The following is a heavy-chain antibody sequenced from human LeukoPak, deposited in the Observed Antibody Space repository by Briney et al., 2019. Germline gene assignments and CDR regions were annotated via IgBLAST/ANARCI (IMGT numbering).Heavy chain of an antibody. CDR1: GYTFTVHY. Sequence: ASVKVSRKASGYTFTVHYLHWLRQAPGQGLEWMGWIKPDSGATNFAQNFQGRVTMTSDTSINTAYMELSSLTSDDTAMYYCARDHDYGPDYWGQGTLVTVSA. CDR2: IKPDSGAT. D-gene: IGHD4/OR15-4a*01. CDR3: ARDHDYGPDY. J-gene: IGHJ4*02. V-gene: IGHV1-2*02.